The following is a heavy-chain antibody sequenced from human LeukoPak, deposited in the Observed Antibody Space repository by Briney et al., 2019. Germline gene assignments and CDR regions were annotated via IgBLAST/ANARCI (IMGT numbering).Heavy chain of an antibody. J-gene: IGHJ4*02. CDR2: ISDSGGDT. CDR3: AKRIQYSSSSAYFDY. V-gene: IGHV3-23*01. Sequence: GGSLRLSCAVSGFTFNNYAMSWVRQAPGKGLEWVSAISDSGGDTYYADSVKGRFTISRDNFKNTLYLQMNSLRAEDTATYYCAKRIQYSSSSAYFDYWGQGILVTVSS. D-gene: IGHD6-6*01. CDR1: GFTFNNYA.